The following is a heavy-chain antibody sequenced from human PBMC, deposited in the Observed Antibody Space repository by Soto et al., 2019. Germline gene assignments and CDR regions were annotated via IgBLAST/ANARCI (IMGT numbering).Heavy chain of an antibody. CDR2: IYYSGST. CDR3: ARGPQREAAGYFDY. V-gene: IGHV4-61*01. D-gene: IGHD1-1*01. J-gene: IGHJ4*02. Sequence: SETLSLTCTVSGGSVSSGTHYWSWIRQPPGKGLEWIGYIYYSGSTNYNPSLKSRVTISVDTSKNQFSLKLSSVTAADTAVYYCARGPQREAAGYFDYWGQETLVTVPS. CDR1: GGSVSSGTHY.